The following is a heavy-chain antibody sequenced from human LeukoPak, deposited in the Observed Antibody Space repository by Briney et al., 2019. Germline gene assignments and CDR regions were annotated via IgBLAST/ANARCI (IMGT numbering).Heavy chain of an antibody. CDR2: VNHSGST. V-gene: IGHV4-34*01. J-gene: IGHJ4*02. Sequence: SETLSLTCAVYGGSFSGYYWSWIRQPPGKGLEWIGEVNHSGSTNYNPSLKSRATISVDTSKNQFSLKLSSVTAADTAVYYCARADIVVVPAAAYFDYWGQGTLVTVSS. D-gene: IGHD2-2*01. CDR3: ARADIVVVPAAAYFDY. CDR1: GGSFSGYY.